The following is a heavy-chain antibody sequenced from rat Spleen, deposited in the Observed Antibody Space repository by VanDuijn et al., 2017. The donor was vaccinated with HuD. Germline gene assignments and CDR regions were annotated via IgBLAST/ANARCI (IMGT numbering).Heavy chain of an antibody. CDR2: IWNTGGT. J-gene: IGHJ4*01. CDR3: AREGWYLFPMDA. D-gene: IGHD1-12*02. CDR1: GFSLTSYN. V-gene: IGHV2-41*01. Sequence: QVQLKESGPGLVQPSQTLSLTCTVAGFSLTSYNVHWVRQPPGKGLEWMGVIWNTGGTRYNSALKSRLSISKDTSKSQVFLKMNSLQTEDTATDYCAREGWYLFPMDAWGQGASVTVSS.